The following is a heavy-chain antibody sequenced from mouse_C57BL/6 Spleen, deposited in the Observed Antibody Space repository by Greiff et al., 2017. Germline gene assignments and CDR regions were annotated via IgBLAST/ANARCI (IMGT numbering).Heavy chain of an antibody. CDR3: ARVYDYDGY. CDR1: GYTFTDYE. Sequence: VQLQQSGAELVRPGASVTLSCKASGYTFTDYEMHWVKQTPVHGLEWIGAIDPETGGTAYNQKFKGKAILTADKSSSTAYMELRSLTSEDSAVDDCARVYDYDGYWGQGTTLTVSS. J-gene: IGHJ2*01. V-gene: IGHV1-15*01. D-gene: IGHD2-4*01. CDR2: IDPETGGT.